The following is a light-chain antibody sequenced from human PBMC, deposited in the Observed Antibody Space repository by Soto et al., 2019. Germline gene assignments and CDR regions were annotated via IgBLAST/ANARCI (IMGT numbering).Light chain of an antibody. CDR2: DAY. CDR1: QGVGST. J-gene: IGKJ4*01. CDR3: QHYKTWPLA. V-gene: IGKV3-15*01. Sequence: EIVMTQSPATLSVSPGERVTLSCRASQGVGSTLAWYRQQPGQAPRLLIYDAYIRATGVPARFSGRGSGTEFTLTISSLPSEDFAVYYCQHYKTWPLAFGGGTKVEIK.